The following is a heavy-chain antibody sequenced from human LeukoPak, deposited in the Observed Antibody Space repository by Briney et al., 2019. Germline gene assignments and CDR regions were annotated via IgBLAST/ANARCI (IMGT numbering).Heavy chain of an antibody. D-gene: IGHD4-17*01. CDR3: ATKHDYGDLDAFDI. V-gene: IGHV4-4*07. Sequence: SETLSLTCTVSGGSISSYYWSWIRQPAGKGLEWIGRIYTSGSTNYNPSLKSRATMSVDTAKNQFSLKLNSVTAADTAVYYCATKHDYGDLDAFDIWGQGTMVTVSS. CDR1: GGSISSYY. J-gene: IGHJ3*02. CDR2: IYTSGST.